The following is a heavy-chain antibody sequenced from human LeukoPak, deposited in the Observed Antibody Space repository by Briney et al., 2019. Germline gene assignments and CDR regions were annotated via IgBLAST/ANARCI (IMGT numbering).Heavy chain of an antibody. D-gene: IGHD6-13*01. V-gene: IGHV4-39*07. CDR1: GGSISSSSYY. Sequence: NPSETPSLTCTVSGGSISSSSYYWGWIRQPPGKGLEWIGSIYYSGSTYYNPSLKSRVTISVDTSKNQFSLKLSSVTAADTAVYYCARVKAGSSWPDYWGQGTLVTVSS. CDR3: ARVKAGSSWPDY. J-gene: IGHJ4*02. CDR2: IYYSGST.